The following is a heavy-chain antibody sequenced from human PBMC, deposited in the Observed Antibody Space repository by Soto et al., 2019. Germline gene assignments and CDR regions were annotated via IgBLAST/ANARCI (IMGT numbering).Heavy chain of an antibody. Sequence: EVQVVESGGGLVKPGGSLRLSCAASGFNFNHYGMHWVLQAPGKGLEWVSYISRTGDDTKFLDSVKGRFTSSRDNAKNSLFLQMNSLRADDTAIYYCARETFGDRFYMDVWGRGTTVTVSS. D-gene: IGHD3-10*01. CDR2: ISRTGDDT. V-gene: IGHV3-21*01. J-gene: IGHJ6*03. CDR1: GFNFNHYG. CDR3: ARETFGDRFYMDV.